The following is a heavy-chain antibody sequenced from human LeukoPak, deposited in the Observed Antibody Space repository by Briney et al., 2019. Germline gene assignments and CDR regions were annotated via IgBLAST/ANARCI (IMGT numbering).Heavy chain of an antibody. Sequence: SVKVLCKASGGTFSSYAISWVRQAPGQGLEWMGGIIPIFGTANYAQKFQGGVTITADESTSTAYMELSSLRSEDTAVYYCARDIVVVPAVGLNYYYYGMDVWGKGTTVTVSS. CDR3: ARDIVVVPAVGLNYYYYGMDV. CDR1: GGTFSSYA. D-gene: IGHD2-2*01. CDR2: IIPIFGTA. J-gene: IGHJ6*04. V-gene: IGHV1-69*13.